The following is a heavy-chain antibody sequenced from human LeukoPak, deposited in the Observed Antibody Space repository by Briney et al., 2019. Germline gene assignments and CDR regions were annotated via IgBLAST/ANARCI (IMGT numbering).Heavy chain of an antibody. CDR1: GGSFSGYY. J-gene: IGHJ6*03. CDR2: INHSGST. CDR3: ARIQGVFGYYYYMDV. D-gene: IGHD3-10*01. V-gene: IGHV4-34*01. Sequence: SETLSLTCAVYGGSFSGYYWSWIRQPPGKGLEWIGEINHSGSTNYNPSLKSRVTISVDTSKNQFSLKLSSVTAADTAVYYCARIQGVFGYYYYMDVWGKGTTVTVSS.